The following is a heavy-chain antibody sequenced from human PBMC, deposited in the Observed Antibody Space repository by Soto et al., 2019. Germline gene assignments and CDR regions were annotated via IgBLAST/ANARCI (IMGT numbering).Heavy chain of an antibody. CDR2: IKSKTDGGTI. Sequence: EVQLVESGGGLVKPGGSLRVSCTTSGFTFTNAWMSWVRQAPGKGLEWVGRIKSKTDGGTIDYAAPVKGRFTISREDSKNTLYLQMNAVQAEDTAVYYCTTTKGRLPPPTNDYWVQGTLVTVSS. CDR1: GFTFTNAW. V-gene: IGHV3-15*01. CDR3: TTTKGRLPPPTNDY. J-gene: IGHJ4*02. D-gene: IGHD2-8*01.